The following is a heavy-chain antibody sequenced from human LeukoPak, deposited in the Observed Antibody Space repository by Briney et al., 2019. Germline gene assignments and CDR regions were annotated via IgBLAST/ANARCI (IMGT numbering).Heavy chain of an antibody. CDR1: AFIFRNYG. D-gene: IGHD5-24*01. CDR2: ISGSGGGT. J-gene: IGHJ4*02. Sequence: GGSLRLSCAPSAFIFRNYGMSWVRQAPGKGLEWGSGISGSGGGTYYADSVKGRFTISRDNSKNTLYLQMNSLRAEDTAVYYCAKIRDGYNYYSDYWGQGTLVTVSS. CDR3: AKIRDGYNYYSDY. V-gene: IGHV3-23*01.